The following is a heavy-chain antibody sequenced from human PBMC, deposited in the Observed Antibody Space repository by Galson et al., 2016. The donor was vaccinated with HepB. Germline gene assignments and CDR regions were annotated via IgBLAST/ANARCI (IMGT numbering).Heavy chain of an antibody. D-gene: IGHD1-26*01. CDR2: ISAYNGYT. CDR3: ARGGGGTYFENYYYGMDV. Sequence: SVKVSCRASGYTFTSFGITWVRQAPGQGLEWMGWISAYNGYTNYAQKLQGRVTMTTHTSTSTVYMELRSRRSDDTAVYYCARGGGGTYFENYYYGMDVWGQGTTVTVSS. J-gene: IGHJ6*02. V-gene: IGHV1-18*01. CDR1: GYTFTSFG.